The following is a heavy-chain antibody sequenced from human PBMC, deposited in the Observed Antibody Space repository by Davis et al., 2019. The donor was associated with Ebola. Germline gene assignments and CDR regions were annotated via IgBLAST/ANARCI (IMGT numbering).Heavy chain of an antibody. D-gene: IGHD1-1*01. V-gene: IGHV4-31*03. CDR3: ARENWDDHFFDH. J-gene: IGHJ4*02. Sequence: PSETLSLTCSVSGASISTSGYYWTWIRQLPGKGLEWIGYISYSGNRYYNPSLKSRVEISQDTSQNQFSLKLKSVTAADTAVYYCARENWDDHFFDHWGQGARVAVSS. CDR1: GASISTSGYY. CDR2: ISYSGNR.